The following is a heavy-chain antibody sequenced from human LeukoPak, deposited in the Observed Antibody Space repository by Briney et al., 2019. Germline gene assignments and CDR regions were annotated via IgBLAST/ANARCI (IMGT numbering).Heavy chain of an antibody. D-gene: IGHD1-26*01. J-gene: IGHJ4*02. CDR3: ASGAGWESGY. CDR1: GSTSSRNF. CDR2: INQDGSEK. Sequence: GGSLRLSCAVSGSTSSRNFMSWVRQTQEKGLEWVANINQDGSEKNYVDSVKGRFTISRDNAKNSLFLQMNSLRAEDTAIYYCASGAGWESGYWGQGTLVTVSS. V-gene: IGHV3-7*01.